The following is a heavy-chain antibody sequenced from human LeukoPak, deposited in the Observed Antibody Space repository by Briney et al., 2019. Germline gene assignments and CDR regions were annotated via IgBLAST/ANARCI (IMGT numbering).Heavy chain of an antibody. CDR3: ARGGLAAAGFYYYYYYMDV. V-gene: IGHV4-59*01. CDR2: IYYSGST. J-gene: IGHJ6*03. D-gene: IGHD6-13*01. CDR1: GGSISSYY. Sequence: SETLSPTCTVSGGSISSYYWSWIRQPPGKGLEWIGYIYYSGSTNYNPSLKSRVTISVDTSKNQFSLKLSSVTAADTAVYYCARGGLAAAGFYYYYYYMDVWGKGTTVTVSS.